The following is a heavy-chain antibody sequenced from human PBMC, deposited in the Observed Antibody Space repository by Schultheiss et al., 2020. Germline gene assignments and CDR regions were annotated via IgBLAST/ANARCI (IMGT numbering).Heavy chain of an antibody. CDR1: GGSFSGYY. V-gene: IGHV4-34*09. CDR2: IYHSGST. Sequence: SETLSLTCAVYGGSFSGYYWSWIRQPPGKGLEWIGYIYHSGSTYYNPSLKSRVTISVDTSKNQFSLKLSSVTAADTAVYYCAREGNWNYAGWFDPWGQGTLVTVSS. D-gene: IGHD1-7*01. CDR3: AREGNWNYAGWFDP. J-gene: IGHJ5*02.